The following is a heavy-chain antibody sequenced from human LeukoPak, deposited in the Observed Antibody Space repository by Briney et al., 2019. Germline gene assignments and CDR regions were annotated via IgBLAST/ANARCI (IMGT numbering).Heavy chain of an antibody. D-gene: IGHD3-22*01. J-gene: IGHJ3*01. CDR3: AKAGVRYFDSSGLYAFDF. CDR1: GGSISSSSYY. Sequence: ETLSLTCAVSGGSISSSSYYWAWLRQPPGTGREGIGTIYYSGSTYHSPSLKSRVTMSVDTSRNQFSLKLSSVDAADTAVYYCAKAGVRYFDSSGLYAFDFWGQGTTVTVSS. V-gene: IGHV4-39*01. CDR2: IYYSGST.